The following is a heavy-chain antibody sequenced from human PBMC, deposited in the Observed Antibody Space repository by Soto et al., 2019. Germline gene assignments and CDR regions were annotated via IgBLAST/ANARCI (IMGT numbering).Heavy chain of an antibody. D-gene: IGHD3-10*01. V-gene: IGHV1-46*03. J-gene: IGHJ4*02. CDR1: GYTFTSFY. CDR2: INPSGGST. CDR3: ARSRYYGSGAYTPDDN. Sequence: QVQLVQSGAEVKKPGASVKISCKASGYTFTSFYMNWVRQAPGQGLEWMGMINPSGGSTSYTQKFQGRATMTTDTSTNTIYLELSSLSSDDTAVYYCARSRYYGSGAYTPDDNWGQGTLVIVSS.